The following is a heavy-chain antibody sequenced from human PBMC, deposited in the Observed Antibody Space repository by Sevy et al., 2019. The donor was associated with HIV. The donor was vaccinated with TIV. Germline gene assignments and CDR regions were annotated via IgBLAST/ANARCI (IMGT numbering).Heavy chain of an antibody. CDR2: ISYDGNNK. D-gene: IGHD3-22*01. V-gene: IGHV3-30*04. CDR1: GFTFSSYA. CDR3: ASHYYDSTGYYYPLDY. J-gene: IGHJ4*02. Sequence: GGSLRLSCTASGFTFSSYAMYWVRQAPGKGLEWVAVISYDGNNKDYADYVKGRFTISRGNSKNTLYLEMNSLRAEDTAVYYCASHYYDSTGYYYPLDYWGQGTLVTVSS.